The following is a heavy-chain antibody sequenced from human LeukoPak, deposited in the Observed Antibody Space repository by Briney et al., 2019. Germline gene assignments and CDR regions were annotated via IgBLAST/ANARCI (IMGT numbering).Heavy chain of an antibody. J-gene: IGHJ6*03. CDR1: GYTFTSYY. CDR2: INPSGGST. CDR3: ARVTIFGVVIPGYYMDV. V-gene: IGHV1-46*01. D-gene: IGHD3-3*01. Sequence: ASVNVSCKASGYTFTSYYMHWVRQAPGQGLEWMGIINPSGGSTSYAQKFQGRVTMTRDTSTSTVYMELSRLRSDDTAVYYCARVTIFGVVIPGYYMDVWGKGTTVTVSS.